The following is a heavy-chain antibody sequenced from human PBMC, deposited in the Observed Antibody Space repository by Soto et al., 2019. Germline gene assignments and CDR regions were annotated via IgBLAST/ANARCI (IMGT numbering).Heavy chain of an antibody. V-gene: IGHV3-72*01. Sequence: EVQLVESGGGLVQPGGSLRLSCAGSGLTLSDHYIDWVRQAPGKGLEWVGRSRDRAQGYSIAYAASVKGRFTTSRDESKNLVYLQMNSLKTEDKAVYYCVRATYFSDSSGYTRCLDFWGQGSLVTVSS. D-gene: IGHD3-22*01. CDR3: VRATYFSDSSGYTRCLDF. CDR1: GLTLSDHY. CDR2: SRDRAQGYSI. J-gene: IGHJ4*02.